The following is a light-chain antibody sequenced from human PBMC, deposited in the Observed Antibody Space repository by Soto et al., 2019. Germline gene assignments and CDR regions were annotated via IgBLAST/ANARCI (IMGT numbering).Light chain of an antibody. CDR2: EAS. J-gene: IGKJ1*01. CDR1: QSINW. Sequence: DIQLAQSPSTLSASVGDRITITCRATQSINWLAWYQQKPGKAPKLLIFEASRLESGVPSRFSGSGSGTEFTLNISSLQPDACGTYYCQPYDSYSPLWTFGQGTKVDVK. V-gene: IGKV1-5*03. CDR3: QPYDSYSPLWT.